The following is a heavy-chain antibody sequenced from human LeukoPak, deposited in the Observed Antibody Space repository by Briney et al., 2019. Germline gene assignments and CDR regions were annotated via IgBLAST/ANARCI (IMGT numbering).Heavy chain of an antibody. Sequence: PGGSLRLSCAASGFTFSSYGMHWVRQAPGKGLEWVAVIWYDGSNKYYADSVKGRFTISRDNSKNTLYLEMNSLRAEDTAVYYCVSLGTNYYGLRWGQGTLVTVSS. V-gene: IGHV3-33*01. CDR3: VSLGTNYYGLR. CDR1: GFTFSSYG. CDR2: IWYDGSNK. D-gene: IGHD3-10*01. J-gene: IGHJ4*02.